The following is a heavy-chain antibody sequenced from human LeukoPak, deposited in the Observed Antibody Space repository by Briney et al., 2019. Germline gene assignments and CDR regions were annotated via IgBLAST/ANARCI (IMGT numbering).Heavy chain of an antibody. CDR2: IYYSGST. J-gene: IGHJ6*03. V-gene: IGHV4-59*01. CDR1: GGSISSYY. CDR3: ARLTYYYGSGSYPLYYYYYMDV. D-gene: IGHD3-10*01. Sequence: SETLSLTCTVSGGSISSYYWSWIRQPPGKGLEWIGYIYYSGSTNYNPSLKSRVTISVDTSKNQFSLKLSSVTAADTAVYYCARLTYYYGSGSYPLYYYYYMDVWGKGTTVTISS.